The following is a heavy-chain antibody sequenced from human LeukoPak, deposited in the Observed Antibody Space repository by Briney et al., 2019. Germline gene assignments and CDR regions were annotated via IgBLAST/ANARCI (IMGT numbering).Heavy chain of an antibody. CDR1: GGSISSSSYY. Sequence: SETLSLTCTVSGGSISSSSYYWGWIRQPPGKGLEWIGSIYYSGSTYYNPSLKSRVTISVDTSKDQFSLKLSSVTAADTAVYYCARARRGVTAAMIYYFDYWGQGTLVTVSS. J-gene: IGHJ4*02. D-gene: IGHD3-10*01. CDR3: ARARRGVTAAMIYYFDY. V-gene: IGHV4-39*07. CDR2: IYYSGST.